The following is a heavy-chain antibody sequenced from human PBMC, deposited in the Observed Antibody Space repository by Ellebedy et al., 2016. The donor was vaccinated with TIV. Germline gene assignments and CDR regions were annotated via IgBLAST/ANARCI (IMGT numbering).Heavy chain of an antibody. CDR2: IYHSGSA. Sequence: LRLXXAVSGGSISSSGSSWSWIRQPPGKGLEWVGYIYHSGSASYNPSLKSRVTISVDRSKKQFSLKLSSVTGADTAVYYCAREVWGHWYFDLWGRGTLVTVSS. D-gene: IGHD3-16*01. CDR1: GGSISSSGSS. CDR3: AREVWGHWYFDL. V-gene: IGHV4-30-2*01. J-gene: IGHJ2*01.